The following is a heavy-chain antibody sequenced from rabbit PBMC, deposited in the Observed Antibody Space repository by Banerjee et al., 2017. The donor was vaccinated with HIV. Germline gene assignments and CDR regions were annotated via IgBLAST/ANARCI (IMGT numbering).Heavy chain of an antibody. CDR2: INAATGKP. CDR3: ARDLVGVIGWNFYL. J-gene: IGHJ4*01. D-gene: IGHD1-1*01. V-gene: IGHV1S45*01. Sequence: QLVESGGGLVQPEGSLTLTCKASGFSFSDRDVMCWVRQAPGKGLEWIACINAATGKPVYATWAKGRFTISRTSSTTVTLRMTSLTAADTATYFCARDLVGVIGWNFYLWGQGTLVTVS. CDR1: GFSFSDRDV.